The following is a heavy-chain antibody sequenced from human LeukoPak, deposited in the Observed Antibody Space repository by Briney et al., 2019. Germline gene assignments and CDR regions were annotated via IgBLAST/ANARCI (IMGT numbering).Heavy chain of an antibody. CDR1: GFTLSRYW. V-gene: IGHV3-15*01. J-gene: IGHJ4*02. Sequence: GGSLRLSCAASGFTLSRYWMSWVRQAPGKGLEWVGRIKRKTDGGTIDYAAPVKGRFSISRDDSINTLYLQMNGLKTEDRAVYYCTTGGGTSDYWGQGTLVTVSS. CDR3: TTGGGTSDY. CDR2: IKRKTDGGTI. D-gene: IGHD1-1*01.